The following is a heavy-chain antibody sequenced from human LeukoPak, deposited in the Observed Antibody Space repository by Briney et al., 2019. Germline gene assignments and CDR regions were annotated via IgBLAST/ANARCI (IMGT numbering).Heavy chain of an antibody. D-gene: IGHD4-17*01. CDR2: MNPNSGAT. CDR1: GYTFTNYE. Sequence: GASVKVSCKGAGYTFTNYELHWGRQAPGQGGEGMGWMNPNSGATEYQQKFQGRVTMTRDTSISTAYLEVFSLTSDDAAVYYCARGAYYGDNFPLHYWGQGSLVIVSS. CDR3: ARGAYYGDNFPLHY. V-gene: IGHV1-2*02. J-gene: IGHJ4*02.